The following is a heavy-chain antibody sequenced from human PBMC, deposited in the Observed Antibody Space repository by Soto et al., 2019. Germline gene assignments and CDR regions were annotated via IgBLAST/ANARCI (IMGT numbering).Heavy chain of an antibody. Sequence: ASVKVSCKASGYTFTSYDINWVRQATGQGLEWMGWMNPNSGNTGYAQKFQGRVTMTRNTSISTAYMELSSLRSEDTAVYYCARGRGGGKYCSSTSCHDWFDPGGKGTLVTVSS. CDR1: GYTFTSYD. CDR3: ARGRGGGKYCSSTSCHDWFDP. CDR2: MNPNSGNT. V-gene: IGHV1-8*01. J-gene: IGHJ5*02. D-gene: IGHD2-2*01.